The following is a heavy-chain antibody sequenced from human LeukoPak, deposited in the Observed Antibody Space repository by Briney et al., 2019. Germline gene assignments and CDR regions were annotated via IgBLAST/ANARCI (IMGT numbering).Heavy chain of an antibody. V-gene: IGHV3-9*01. CDR3: AKGGWRKDLTTLDY. Sequence: GGSLRLSCAPSGFTFDDYAMQWARHAPGGGMGWVTGISWNSGKIGYADSVKGRFTISRDNSKSSLYLQRNSLRAEDTALYYCAKGGWRKDLTTLDYGGEGTLVTVSS. CDR2: ISWNSGKI. J-gene: IGHJ4*02. CDR1: GFTFDDYA. D-gene: IGHD1-14*01.